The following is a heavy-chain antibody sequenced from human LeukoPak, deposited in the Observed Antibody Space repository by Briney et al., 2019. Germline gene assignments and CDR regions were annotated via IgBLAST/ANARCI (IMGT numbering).Heavy chain of an antibody. D-gene: IGHD3-10*01. CDR1: GNSISSGDNY. CDR2: IYYSGST. Sequence: SETLSLTCTVSGNSISSGDNYWSWIRQPAGKGLEWIGYIYYSGSTNYNPSLKSRVTISVDTSKNQFSLKLSSVTAADTAVYYCARDGMVRGVDDAFDIWGQGTMVTVSS. J-gene: IGHJ3*02. V-gene: IGHV4-61*10. CDR3: ARDGMVRGVDDAFDI.